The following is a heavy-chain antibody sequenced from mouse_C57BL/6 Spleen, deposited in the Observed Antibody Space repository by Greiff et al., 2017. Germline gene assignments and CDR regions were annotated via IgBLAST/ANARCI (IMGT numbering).Heavy chain of an antibody. D-gene: IGHD1-1*01. J-gene: IGHJ2*01. CDR1: GFNIKDYY. CDR3: ARYYYGGYYFDY. Sequence: EVQLQQSGAELVKPGASVKLSCTASGFNIKDYYMHWVKQRTEQGLEWIGRIDPEDGETKYAPKVQGKATITADTSSNTAYLQLSSLTSEDTAVYYCARYYYGGYYFDYWGQGTTLTVSS. CDR2: IDPEDGET. V-gene: IGHV14-2*01.